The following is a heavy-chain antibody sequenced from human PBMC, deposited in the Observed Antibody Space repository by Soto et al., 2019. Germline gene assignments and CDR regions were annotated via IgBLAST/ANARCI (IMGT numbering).Heavy chain of an antibody. V-gene: IGHV3-30-3*01. CDR1: GFPFSDFA. CDR3: AMTTYYDTDSNAYFRYFDS. Sequence: QVQLVASGGGVVQPGRSLRLSCAASGFPFSDFAMHWVRRAPGKGLEWVAVISYRGTNKYYADSVKGRFTISRDDSKNTLYLQMNSLRAEDTALYYCAMTTYYDTDSNAYFRYFDSWGQGTLVTVS. CDR2: ISYRGTNK. J-gene: IGHJ4*02. D-gene: IGHD3-22*01.